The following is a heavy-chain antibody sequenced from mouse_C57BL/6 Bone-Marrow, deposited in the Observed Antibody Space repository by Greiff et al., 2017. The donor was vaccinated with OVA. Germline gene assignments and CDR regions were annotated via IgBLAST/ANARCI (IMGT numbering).Heavy chain of an antibody. V-gene: IGHV14-4*01. J-gene: IGHJ1*03. CDR1: GFNIKDDY. D-gene: IGHD2-3*01. Sequence: VQLQQSGAELVRPGASVKLSCTASGFNIKDDYMHWVKQRPEQGLEWIGWIDPENGDTEYASKFQGKATITADTSSNTAYLQLSSLTSEDTAVYYCIYDGYYWYFDVWGTGTTVTVSS. CDR2: IDPENGDT. CDR3: IYDGYYWYFDV.